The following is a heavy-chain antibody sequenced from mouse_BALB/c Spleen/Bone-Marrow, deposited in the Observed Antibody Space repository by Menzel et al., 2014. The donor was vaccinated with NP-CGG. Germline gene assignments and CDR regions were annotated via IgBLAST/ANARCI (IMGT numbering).Heavy chain of an antibody. CDR3: ARDRGSYYGLAY. CDR2: IWAGGST. D-gene: IGHD2-10*01. V-gene: IGHV2-9*02. Sequence: VKLMESGPGLEAPSQSLSITCTVSGFSLTSYGVHWVRQPPGKGLEWLGVIWAGGSTNYNSALMSRLSISKDNSKSQVFLKMNRLQTDDTAMYYCARDRGSYYGLAYWGQGTLVTVSA. J-gene: IGHJ3*01. CDR1: GFSLTSYG.